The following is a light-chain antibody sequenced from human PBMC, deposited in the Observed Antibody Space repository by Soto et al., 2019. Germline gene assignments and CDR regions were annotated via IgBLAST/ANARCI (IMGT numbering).Light chain of an antibody. Sequence: DIHMTQSPSSLSASVGDRVTITCRATQTISNFLNWYQQKPGQAPKLLIYAASSLHSGVPSRFSGGYSGTDFTLTISNLQPEDFATYDCQQSYSTPITFGGGTKVEIK. CDR2: AAS. CDR1: QTISNF. V-gene: IGKV1-39*01. CDR3: QQSYSTPIT. J-gene: IGKJ4*01.